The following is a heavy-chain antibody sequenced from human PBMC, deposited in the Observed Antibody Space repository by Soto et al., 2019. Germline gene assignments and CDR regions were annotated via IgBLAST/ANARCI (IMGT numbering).Heavy chain of an antibody. CDR1: GFTFSGYG. CDR3: AKRVEYSSPTPYLDS. Sequence: GESLKISCAASGFTFSGYGMNWVRQAPGKGLEWVSSISDDGGSTYYADSVKGRFTVSRDNSKNTLFLQMHSLRADDTAVYYCAKRVEYSSPTPYLDSWGQGTQVTVSS. CDR2: ISDDGGST. V-gene: IGHV3-23*01. J-gene: IGHJ4*02. D-gene: IGHD6-13*01.